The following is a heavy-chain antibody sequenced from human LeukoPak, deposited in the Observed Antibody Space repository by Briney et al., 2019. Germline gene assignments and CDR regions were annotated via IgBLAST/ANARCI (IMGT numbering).Heavy chain of an antibody. V-gene: IGHV1-8*03. CDR1: GYTFTNYD. CDR2: MNPNSGNT. J-gene: IGHJ4*02. D-gene: IGHD3-22*01. CDR3: AREVYYDSSGYYN. Sequence: VASVKVSCKASGYTFTNYDINWVRQATGQGLEWMGWMNPNSGNTGYAQKFQGRVTITRNTSISTAYMELSSLRSEDTAVNYCAREVYYDSSGYYNWGQGTLVTVSS.